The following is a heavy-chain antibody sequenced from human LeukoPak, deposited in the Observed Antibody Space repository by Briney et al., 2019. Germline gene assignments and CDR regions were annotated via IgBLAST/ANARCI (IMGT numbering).Heavy chain of an antibody. CDR1: GFTFSSYW. J-gene: IGHJ4*02. D-gene: IGHD3-10*01. CDR2: INHNGNVN. Sequence: GGSLRLSCAASGFTFSSYWMNWARQAPGKGLEWVASINHNGNVNYYVDSVKGRFTISRDNAKNSLYLQMNSLRAEDTAVYYCARAIGGSASYWGQGTLVTVSS. CDR3: ARAIGGSASY. V-gene: IGHV3-7*01.